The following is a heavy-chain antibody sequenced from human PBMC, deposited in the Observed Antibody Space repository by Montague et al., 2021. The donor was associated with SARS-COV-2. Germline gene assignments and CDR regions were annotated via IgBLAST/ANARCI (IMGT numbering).Heavy chain of an antibody. CDR2: TYYRSKWYN. Sequence: VSPGDSPSSESLSWHWIRQSPSRGPEWLASTYYRSKWYNDSAPSVSGRATVKPDTSRNQFSLHLDSVTPEDTALYFCARKMDSSFDVWGKGTMVIVSS. V-gene: IGHV6-1*01. J-gene: IGHJ3*01. CDR3: ARKMDSSFDV. D-gene: IGHD2-2*03. CDR1: GDSPSSESLS.